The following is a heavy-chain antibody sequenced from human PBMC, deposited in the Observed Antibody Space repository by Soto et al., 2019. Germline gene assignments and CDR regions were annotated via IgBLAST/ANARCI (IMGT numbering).Heavy chain of an antibody. CDR2: IYNGGYS. D-gene: IGHD1-26*01. Sequence: TLSLTCTVSGGSVNSDNYYWSWIRQPPGKGLEWIAYIYNGGYSYYNPSLKSRVTISADTSKNQFSLKLSSVTAADTAVYYCARVGWELPIYYYYGMDVWGQGTTVTVSS. CDR3: ARVGWELPIYYYYGMDV. V-gene: IGHV4-30-4*08. CDR1: GGSVNSDNYY. J-gene: IGHJ6*02.